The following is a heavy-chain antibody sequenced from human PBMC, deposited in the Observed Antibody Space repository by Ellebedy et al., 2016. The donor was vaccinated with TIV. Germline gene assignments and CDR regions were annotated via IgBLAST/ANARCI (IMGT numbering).Heavy chain of an antibody. D-gene: IGHD4-11*01. CDR1: GFTFGRYW. CDR3: ARDRGDYSISGP. V-gene: IGHV3-74*01. CDR2: IKSDGSST. J-gene: IGHJ5*02. Sequence: GESLKISCVASGFTFGRYWMHWVRQAPGNKLVWVSRIKSDGSSTTYADSVKGRFTTSRDNARNTLYPQMNSLRGEDTAVYFCARDRGDYSISGPWGQGTLVTVSS.